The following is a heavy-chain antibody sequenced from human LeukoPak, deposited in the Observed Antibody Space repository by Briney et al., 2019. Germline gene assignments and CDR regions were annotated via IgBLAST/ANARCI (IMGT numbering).Heavy chain of an antibody. D-gene: IGHD6-19*01. CDR2: IRTKANNYAT. J-gene: IGHJ4*02. V-gene: IGHV3-73*01. CDR1: GFTFSDSA. Sequence: PGGSLRLSCAASGFTFSDSAIHWVRQASGKGLEWVGRIRTKANNYATEYAASVKGRFTISRDGSENTAYLQMNSLKTEDTAVYYCTRDPSDNYHDSSGCDYWGQGTRVTVSS. CDR3: TRDPSDNYHDSSGCDY.